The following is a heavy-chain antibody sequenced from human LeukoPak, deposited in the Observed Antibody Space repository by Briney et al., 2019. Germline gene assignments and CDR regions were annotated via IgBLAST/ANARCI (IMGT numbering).Heavy chain of an antibody. CDR3: ARDSAAGTGYYYYGMDV. CDR2: IIPILGIA. J-gene: IGHJ6*02. CDR1: GGTFSSYA. Sequence: SVKVSCKASGGTFSSYAISWVRQAPGQGLEWMGRIIPILGIANYAQKFQGRVTITADKSTSTAYMELSSLRSEDTAVYYCARDSAAGTGYYYYGMDVWGQGTTVTVSS. D-gene: IGHD6-13*01. V-gene: IGHV1-69*04.